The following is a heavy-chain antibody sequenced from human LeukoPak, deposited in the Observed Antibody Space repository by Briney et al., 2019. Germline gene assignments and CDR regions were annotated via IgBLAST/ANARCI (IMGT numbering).Heavy chain of an antibody. J-gene: IGHJ4*02. CDR1: GYSISSGYY. CDR2: IYHSGST. Sequence: SETLSLTCTVSGYSISSGYYWGWIRQPPGKGLEWIGSIYHSGSTYYNPSLKSRVTISVDTSKNQFSLSLSSVTAADTAVYYCARVYGGNRFDYWGQGTLVTVSS. CDR3: ARVYGGNRFDY. D-gene: IGHD4-23*01. V-gene: IGHV4-38-2*02.